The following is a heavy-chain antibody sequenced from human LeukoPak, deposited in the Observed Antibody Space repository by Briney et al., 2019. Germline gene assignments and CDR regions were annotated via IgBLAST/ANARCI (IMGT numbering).Heavy chain of an antibody. D-gene: IGHD1-1*01. Sequence: PGGSLRLSCAASGFTFSTYSMNWVRQAPGKGLEWVASISSRSKYIYHADSVKGRFTISRDDAKNSLYLQMNSLRADDTAVFYCARGRFGNPLQLQPRRPFDMWGQGTVVTISS. CDR3: ARGRFGNPLQLQPRRPFDM. CDR1: GFTFSTYS. V-gene: IGHV3-21*06. J-gene: IGHJ3*02. CDR2: ISSRSKYI.